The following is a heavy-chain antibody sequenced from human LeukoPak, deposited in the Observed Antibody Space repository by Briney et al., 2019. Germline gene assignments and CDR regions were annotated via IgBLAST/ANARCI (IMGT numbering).Heavy chain of an antibody. CDR1: GITLNNYG. V-gene: IGHV3-23*01. Sequence: GGSLRLSCAVSGITLNNYGMTWVRQAPGRGLEWVAGISDSGGSTKYADSVKGRFTISRDNPKNTLYLQMNSLRAVDTAVYYCAKEISSSWWSWFDPWGQGTLVTVSS. CDR3: AKEISSSWWSWFDP. J-gene: IGHJ5*02. CDR2: ISDSGGST. D-gene: IGHD6-13*01.